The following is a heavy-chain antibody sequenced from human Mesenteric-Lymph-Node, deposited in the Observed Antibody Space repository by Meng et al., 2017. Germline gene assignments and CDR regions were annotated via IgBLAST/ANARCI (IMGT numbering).Heavy chain of an antibody. CDR2: INPNSGGT. J-gene: IGHJ4*02. D-gene: IGHD1-26*01. Sequence: ASVKVSCKASGYTFTGYYMHWVRQAPGQGLEWMGRINPNSGGTNYAQKLQGRVTMTTDTSTSTAYMELRSLRSDDTAVYYCARVEVGATVADYWGQGTLVTVSS. V-gene: IGHV1-2*06. CDR3: ARVEVGATVADY. CDR1: GYTFTGYY.